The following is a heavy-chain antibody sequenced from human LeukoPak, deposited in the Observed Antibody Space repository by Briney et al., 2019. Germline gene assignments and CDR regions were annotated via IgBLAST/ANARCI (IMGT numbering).Heavy chain of an antibody. D-gene: IGHD6-19*01. CDR3: AKAGVRDSSGWYYFDY. CDR2: ISWNSGSI. J-gene: IGHJ4*02. Sequence: GRSLRLSCAAAGFTFDDYDMHWVRQAPGKGLEWVSGISWNSGSIDYADSVKGRFTISRDNAKNSLYLQTNSLRAEDMALYYCAKAGVRDSSGWYYFDYWGQGTLVTVSS. V-gene: IGHV3-9*03. CDR1: GFTFDDYD.